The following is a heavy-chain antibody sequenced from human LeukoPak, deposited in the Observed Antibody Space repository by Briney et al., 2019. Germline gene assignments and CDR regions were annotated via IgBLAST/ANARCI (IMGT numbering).Heavy chain of an antibody. CDR2: INPSGGST. D-gene: IGHD3-22*01. CDR1: GYTFTSYY. CDR3: ARDNTNRDYYGSSGYDYGMDV. V-gene: IGHV1-46*01. Sequence: EASVKVSCKASGYTFTSYYMHWVRQAPGQGLEWMGIINPSGGSTSYAQKFQGRVTMTRDTSTSTVYMELSSLRSEDTAVYYCARDNTNRDYYGSSGYDYGMDVWGQGTTVTVSS. J-gene: IGHJ6*02.